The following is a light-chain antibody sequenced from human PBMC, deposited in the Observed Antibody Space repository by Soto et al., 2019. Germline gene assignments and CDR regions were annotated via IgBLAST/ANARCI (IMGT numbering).Light chain of an antibody. CDR1: QSINAW. CDR2: DVS. J-gene: IGKJ1*01. CDR3: QQYHRYST. Sequence: IQMTQSPYTLSASVGDRVTITCRASQSINAWLAWYQQKPGKAPKLLIYDVSTLDSGVPSRFSGSASGTEFTLTISSLESDDCATYYCQQYHRYSTFGQGTKVDIK. V-gene: IGKV1-5*01.